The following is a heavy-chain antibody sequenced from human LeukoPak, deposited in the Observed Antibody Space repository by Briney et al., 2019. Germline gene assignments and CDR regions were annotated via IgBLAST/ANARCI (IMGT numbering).Heavy chain of an antibody. CDR3: ATRDDYNCHSLDV. Sequence: GGSLRLSCAASGFTFRNYGMHWVRQAPGKGLEWVAVIWYDGTNKYYADSVRGRFTISRDNSKNTLYLQMNSLRAEDTAVYYCATRDDYNCHSLDVWGKGTTVTVSS. V-gene: IGHV3-33*01. D-gene: IGHD5-24*01. CDR1: GFTFRNYG. J-gene: IGHJ6*04. CDR2: IWYDGTNK.